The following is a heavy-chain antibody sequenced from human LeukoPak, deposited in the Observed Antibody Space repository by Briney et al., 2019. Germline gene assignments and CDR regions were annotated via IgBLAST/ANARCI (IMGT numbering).Heavy chain of an antibody. CDR3: ARDRYYYDSSGYYYIDY. J-gene: IGHJ4*02. CDR2: IDASGST. V-gene: IGHV4-4*07. D-gene: IGHD3-22*01. Sequence: SETLSLTCIVSGGSVTSYYWSWIRQPAGKGLEWIGRIDASGSTNYNPSLKSRVTMSVDTSKNQFSLKLSSVTAADTAVYYCARDRYYYDSSGYYYIDYWGQGTLVTVSS. CDR1: GGSVTSYY.